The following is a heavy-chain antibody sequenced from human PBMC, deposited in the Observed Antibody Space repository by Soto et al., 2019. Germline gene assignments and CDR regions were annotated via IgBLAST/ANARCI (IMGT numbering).Heavy chain of an antibody. V-gene: IGHV3-33*01. CDR1: GFTFSSYG. CDR2: IWYDGSNK. Sequence: QVQLVESGGGVVQPGRSLRLSCAASGFTFSSYGMHWVRQXPGXXXEWVAVIWYDGSNKYYADSVKGRFTISRDNSKNTLYLQMNXLRXEDTAXXXXAXXXXXXXXVFDYWGQGTLVTVSS. CDR3: AXXXXXXXXVFDY. J-gene: IGHJ4*02.